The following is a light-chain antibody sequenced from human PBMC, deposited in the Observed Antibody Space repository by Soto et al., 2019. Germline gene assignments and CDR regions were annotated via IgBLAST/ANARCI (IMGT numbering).Light chain of an antibody. CDR1: QSISSW. CDR2: KAS. CDR3: QQYNSYPWT. Sequence: DIQMTQSPSTLSASVGDRVTITCRASQSISSWLAWYQQKPGKAPKLLIYKASSLEIGVPSRFSGSGSGTEFTLTISSLEPDDFATYYFQQYNSYPWTFGQGTKVEIK. J-gene: IGKJ1*01. V-gene: IGKV1-5*03.